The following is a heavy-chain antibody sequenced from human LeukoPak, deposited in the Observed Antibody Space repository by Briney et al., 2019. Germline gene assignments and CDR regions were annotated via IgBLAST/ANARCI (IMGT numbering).Heavy chain of an antibody. D-gene: IGHD6-19*01. V-gene: IGHV4-61*02. Sequence: SKTLSLTCTVSGASISSDSYYWSWIRQPAGKGLEWIGRIYTSGSTNYSPSLKSRVTISVDTSKNQFSLKLSSVTAADTAVYYCARSSGWRTAEDYWGQGTLVTVSS. J-gene: IGHJ4*02. CDR1: GASISSDSYY. CDR2: IYTSGST. CDR3: ARSSGWRTAEDY.